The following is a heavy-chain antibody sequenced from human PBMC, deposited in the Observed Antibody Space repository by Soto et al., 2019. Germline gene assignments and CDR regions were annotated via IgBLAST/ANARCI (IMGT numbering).Heavy chain of an antibody. CDR1: GGSFSGYY. CDR3: ARGGDTAMVRKPYYYYGMDV. J-gene: IGHJ6*02. V-gene: IGHV4-34*01. D-gene: IGHD5-18*01. CDR2: INHSGST. Sequence: PSETLSLTCAVYGGSFSGYYWSWIRQPPGKGLEWIGEINHSGSTNYNPSLKSRVTISVDTSKNQFSLKLSSVTAADTAVYYCARGGDTAMVRKPYYYYGMDVWGQGTTVTVSS.